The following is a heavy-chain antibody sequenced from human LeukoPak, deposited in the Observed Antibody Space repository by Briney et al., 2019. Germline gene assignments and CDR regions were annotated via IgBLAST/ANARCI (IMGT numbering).Heavy chain of an antibody. Sequence: RSSETLSLTCTVSGGSISSSSYYWGWIRQPPGKGLEWIGSIYYSGSTYYNPSLKSRVTISVDTSKNQFSLKLSSVTAADTAVYYCARGEIGYCSSTSCSSPKSNNWFDPWGQGTLVTVSS. CDR3: ARGEIGYCSSTSCSSPKSNNWFDP. CDR1: GGSISSSSYY. J-gene: IGHJ5*02. D-gene: IGHD2-2*01. V-gene: IGHV4-39*07. CDR2: IYYSGST.